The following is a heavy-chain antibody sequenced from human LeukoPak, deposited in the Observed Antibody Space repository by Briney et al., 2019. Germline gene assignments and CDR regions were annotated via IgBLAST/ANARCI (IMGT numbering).Heavy chain of an antibody. J-gene: IGHJ5*02. D-gene: IGHD3-22*01. V-gene: IGHV3-30*02. CDR3: AKGYYYDSSALGGNWSDP. CDR1: GFTFSSYG. Sequence: GGSLRLSCAASGFTFSSYGMHWVRQAPGKGLEWVAFIRYDGSNKYYADSVKGRFTISRDNSKNTLYLQMNSLRAEDTAVYYCAKGYYYDSSALGGNWSDPWGQGTLVTVSS. CDR2: IRYDGSNK.